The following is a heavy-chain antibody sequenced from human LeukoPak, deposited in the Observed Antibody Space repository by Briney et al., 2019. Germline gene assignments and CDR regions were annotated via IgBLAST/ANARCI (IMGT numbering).Heavy chain of an antibody. J-gene: IGHJ4*02. Sequence: GGSLRLSCAASGFTFSTFAMVWVRQPPGKGLEWVSSIFPSGGEIHYADSVRGRFTISRDNAKNSLYLQMNSLRAEDTAVYYCARDGGSYSPFDYWGQGTLVTVSS. CDR2: IFPSGGEI. V-gene: IGHV3-21*01. D-gene: IGHD1-26*01. CDR1: GFTFSTFA. CDR3: ARDGGSYSPFDY.